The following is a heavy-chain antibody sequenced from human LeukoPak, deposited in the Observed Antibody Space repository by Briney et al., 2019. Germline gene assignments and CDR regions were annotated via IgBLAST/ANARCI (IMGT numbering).Heavy chain of an antibody. V-gene: IGHV3-9*01. CDR3: AKDLSTTFYYYGMDV. J-gene: IGHJ6*02. Sequence: GESLRLSCAASGFTFDDYAMHWVRQAPGKGLEWVSGISWNSGSIGYADSVKGRFTISRDNAKNSLYLQMNSLRAEDTALYYCAKDLSTTFYYYGMDVWGQGTTVTVSS. D-gene: IGHD4-17*01. CDR2: ISWNSGSI. CDR1: GFTFDDYA.